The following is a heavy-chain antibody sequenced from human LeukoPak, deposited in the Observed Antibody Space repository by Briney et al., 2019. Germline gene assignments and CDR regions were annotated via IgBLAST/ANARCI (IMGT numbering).Heavy chain of an antibody. CDR1: GGSISSYY. Sequence: SETLSLTCTVSGGSISSYYWSWIRQPPGKGLEWIGYIYYSGSTNYNPSLKSRVTISVDTSKNQFSLKLSSVTAADTAVYYCARTSSSGLVGGYYFDYWGQGTLVTGSS. CDR2: IYYSGST. CDR3: ARTSSSGLVGGYYFDY. D-gene: IGHD6-19*01. J-gene: IGHJ4*02. V-gene: IGHV4-59*08.